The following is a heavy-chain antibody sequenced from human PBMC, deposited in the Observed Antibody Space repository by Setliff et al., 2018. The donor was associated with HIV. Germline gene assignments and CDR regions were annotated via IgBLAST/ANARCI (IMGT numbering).Heavy chain of an antibody. V-gene: IGHV1-46*02. CDR3: ARGGYEY. D-gene: IGHD2-15*01. Sequence: GASVKVSCKTSGYSFKTYSIDWVRQAPGQGLEWMGRINPRGSDTDFAQKFQGRLTLTSDTSTSTVYMEVTSLRSEDTALYFCARGGYEYWGQGSLVTVSS. CDR2: INPRGSDT. CDR1: GYSFKTYS. J-gene: IGHJ4*02.